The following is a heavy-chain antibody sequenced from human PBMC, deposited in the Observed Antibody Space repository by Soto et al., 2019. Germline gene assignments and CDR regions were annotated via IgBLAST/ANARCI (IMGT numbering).Heavy chain of an antibody. CDR1: GGSFSGYD. CDR2: INHSGSR. D-gene: IGHD7-27*01. V-gene: IGHV4-34*02. CDR3: ARVRADRTGVDFDY. Sequence: QVQLQQWGAGLLKPSETLSLTCALYGGSFSGYDWSWIRQPPGKGLEWIGEINHSGSRNYNPSLKSRVTISLDTSKNQFSLKLTSVTAADTSVYYCARVRADRTGVDFDYWGQGTLVTVSS. J-gene: IGHJ4*02.